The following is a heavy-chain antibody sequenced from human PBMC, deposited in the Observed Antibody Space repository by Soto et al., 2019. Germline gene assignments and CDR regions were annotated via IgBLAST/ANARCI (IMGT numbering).Heavy chain of an antibody. CDR1: GFTFSSYN. V-gene: IGHV3-21*02. CDR2: ISTWSSYS. CDR3: ASASHDYGALDY. D-gene: IGHD4-17*01. Sequence: EVQLVESGGGLVKPGGSLRLSCTASGFTFSSYNMNWVRQAPGKGLEWVSYISTWSSYSFYADSVKGRFTISRDNSENSLYPQPDSLRDKDTAVYYCASASHDYGALDYWAQGALVTVAS. J-gene: IGHJ4*02.